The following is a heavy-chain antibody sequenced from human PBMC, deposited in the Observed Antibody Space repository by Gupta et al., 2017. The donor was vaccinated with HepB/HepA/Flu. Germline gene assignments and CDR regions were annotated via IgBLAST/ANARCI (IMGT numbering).Heavy chain of an antibody. J-gene: IGHJ5*02. CDR3: ARGLFSLNYGDYGGWFDP. Sequence: QVQLVQSGAEVKKPGASVKVSCKASGYTFTSYDINWVRRSTGQGLEWMGWMNPNSGNTGYAQKFQGRVTITRNTSISTAYMELSSLRSEDTAVYYCARGLFSLNYGDYGGWFDPWGQGTLVTVSS. CDR1: GYTFTSYD. V-gene: IGHV1-8*03. CDR2: MNPNSGNT. D-gene: IGHD4-17*01.